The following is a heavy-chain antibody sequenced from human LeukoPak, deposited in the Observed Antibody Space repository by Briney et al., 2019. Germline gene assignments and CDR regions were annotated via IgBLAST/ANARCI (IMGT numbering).Heavy chain of an antibody. V-gene: IGHV4-34*01. D-gene: IGHD3-22*01. Sequence: SETLSLTCAVYGGSFSGYYWSWIRQPPGKGLEWIGEINHSGSTNYNPSLKSRVTISVDTSKNQFSLKLSSVTAADTAVYYCARGVQCYYDSSGYYHDYWGQGTLVTVSS. J-gene: IGHJ4*02. CDR1: GGSFSGYY. CDR2: INHSGST. CDR3: ARGVQCYYDSSGYYHDY.